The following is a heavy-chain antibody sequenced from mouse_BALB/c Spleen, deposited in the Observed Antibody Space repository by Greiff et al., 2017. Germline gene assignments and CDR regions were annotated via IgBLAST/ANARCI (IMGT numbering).Heavy chain of an antibody. CDR1: GFAFSSYD. CDR3: ARPGSTMITTGWFAY. J-gene: IGHJ3*01. D-gene: IGHD2-4*01. V-gene: IGHV5-12-1*01. CDR2: ISSGGGST. Sequence: EVMLVESGGGLVKPGGSLKLSCAASGFAFSSYDMSWVRQTPEKRLEWVAYISSGGGSTYYPDTVKGRFTISRDNAKNTLYLQMSSLKSEDTAMYYCARPGSTMITTGWFAYWGQGTLVTVSA.